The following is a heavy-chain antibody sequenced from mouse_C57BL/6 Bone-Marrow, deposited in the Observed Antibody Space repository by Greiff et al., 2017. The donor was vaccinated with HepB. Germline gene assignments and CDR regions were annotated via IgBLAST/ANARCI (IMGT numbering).Heavy chain of an antibody. J-gene: IGHJ4*01. V-gene: IGHV1-66*01. D-gene: IGHD1-1*01. CDR2: IYPGSGNT. CDR1: GYSFTSYY. CDR3: ARKDFTTVVEGYAMDY. Sequence: VQLQQSGPELVKPGASVKISCKASGYSFTSYYIHWVKQRPGQGLEWIGWIYPGSGNTKYNEKFKGKATLTADTSSSTAYMQLSSLTSVDSAVYYCARKDFTTVVEGYAMDYWGQGTSVTVSS.